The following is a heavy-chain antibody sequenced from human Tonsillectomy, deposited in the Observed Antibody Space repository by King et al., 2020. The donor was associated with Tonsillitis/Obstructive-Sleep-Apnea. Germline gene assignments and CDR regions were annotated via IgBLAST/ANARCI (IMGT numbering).Heavy chain of an antibody. CDR2: IYPDDSDT. D-gene: IGHD6-19*01. V-gene: IGHV5-51*01. Sequence: VQLVESGAEVRKPGESLKISCKGSGYTFTTYWIGWVRQMPGKGLEWMGIIYPDDSDTRYSPSFQGQVTISVDKSISIAYLQWSSLKASDSAVYYCARHLGYSSGWHLDYWGQGTLVTVSS. CDR1: GYTFTTYW. CDR3: ARHLGYSSGWHLDY. J-gene: IGHJ4*02.